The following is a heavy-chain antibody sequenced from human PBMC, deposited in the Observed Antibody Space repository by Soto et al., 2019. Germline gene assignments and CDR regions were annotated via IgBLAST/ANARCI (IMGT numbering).Heavy chain of an antibody. Sequence: SVKGSCKASGGTFSSYAISWVRQAPGQGLEWMGGIIPIFGTANYAQKFQGRVTITADESTSTAYMELSSLRSEDTAVYYCATLEVVAATLGYGMDVWGQGTTVTVSS. J-gene: IGHJ6*02. CDR1: GGTFSSYA. V-gene: IGHV1-69*13. CDR2: IIPIFGTA. CDR3: ATLEVVAATLGYGMDV. D-gene: IGHD2-15*01.